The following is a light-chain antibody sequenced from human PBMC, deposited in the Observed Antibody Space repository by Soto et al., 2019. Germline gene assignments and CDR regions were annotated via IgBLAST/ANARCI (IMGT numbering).Light chain of an antibody. J-gene: IGLJ1*01. Sequence: QSALTRPASVSGSPGQSITISCTGTSSTVGGFNVVSWYQQHPGKAPKVIIYEGIKRPSGVSNRFSGSNSGSTASLTISGLQAEDEADYYCCSYAGATTYVFSTGTQVTV. CDR1: SSTVGGFNV. CDR3: CSYAGATTYV. CDR2: EGI. V-gene: IGLV2-23*01.